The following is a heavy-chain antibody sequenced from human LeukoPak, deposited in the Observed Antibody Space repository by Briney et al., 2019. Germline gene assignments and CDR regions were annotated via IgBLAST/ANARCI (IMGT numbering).Heavy chain of an antibody. Sequence: AVQVSCQASGGTFSSYAIRGVGQAPGRGLAWMGGIIPICGTAHYAQKFQGRVTITTDESTSTAYMELTSLRAEDTAVYYCAKPNSSEYDYAAFDIWGQGTMVTVSS. D-gene: IGHD3-22*01. CDR3: AKPNSSEYDYAAFDI. J-gene: IGHJ3*02. V-gene: IGHV1-69*05. CDR2: IIPICGTA. CDR1: GGTFSSYA.